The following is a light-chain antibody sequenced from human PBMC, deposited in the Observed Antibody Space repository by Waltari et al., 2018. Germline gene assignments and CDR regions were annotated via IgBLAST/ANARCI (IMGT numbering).Light chain of an antibody. J-gene: IGLJ2*01. V-gene: IGLV2-14*03. Sequence: QSALTQPASVSGSPGQSITISCRGSSSDVGGYNYVAWYQQHPGKAPKLMIYDVTIRPSGVSNRFSGSKSGYTASLTISGLQADDEADYYCTSYTSTSTLGVFGGGTKLTVL. CDR2: DVT. CDR1: SSDVGGYNY. CDR3: TSYTSTSTLGV.